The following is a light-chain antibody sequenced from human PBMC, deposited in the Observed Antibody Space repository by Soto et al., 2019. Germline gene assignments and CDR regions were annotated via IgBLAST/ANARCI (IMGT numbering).Light chain of an antibody. J-gene: IGKJ2*01. Sequence: EIVLTQSPGTLSMSPGERATLSCRASQSVSSSYLGWYQQKPGQAPRLLIYLASTRAAGIPDRFSGSGSGTDFNLTISRLEPEDFAVYYCQQYGNSPYTFGQGTKLEI. CDR1: QSVSSSY. CDR3: QQYGNSPYT. V-gene: IGKV3-20*01. CDR2: LAS.